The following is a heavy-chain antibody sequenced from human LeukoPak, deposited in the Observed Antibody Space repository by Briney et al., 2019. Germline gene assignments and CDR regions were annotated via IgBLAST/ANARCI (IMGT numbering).Heavy chain of an antibody. CDR2: IKSKTDGGTT. D-gene: IGHD3-22*01. CDR1: GFTFSNAW. J-gene: IGHJ4*02. CDR3: TTFHYYDSSGIVDY. V-gene: IGHV3-15*07. Sequence: PGGSLRLSCAASGFTFSNAWTNWVRQAPGKGLEWVGRIKSKTDGGTTDYAAPVKGRFTISRDDSKNTLYLQMNSLKTEDTAVYYCTTFHYYDSSGIVDYWGQGTLVTVSS.